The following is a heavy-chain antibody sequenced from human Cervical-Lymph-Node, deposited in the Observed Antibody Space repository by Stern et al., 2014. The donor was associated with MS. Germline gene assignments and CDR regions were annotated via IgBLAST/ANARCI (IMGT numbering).Heavy chain of an antibody. CDR3: ARNRDSSGYYDCYDY. Sequence: DQLVESGAEVKKPGASVKVSCQASGYTFTGYYMHWVRQAPGQGLEWMGRVNPHSGGTKYAQNFQGRVTMTRDTSISTAYMELSRLRSDDTAVYYCARNRDSSGYYDCYDYWGQGTLVTVSS. CDR2: VNPHSGGT. J-gene: IGHJ4*02. V-gene: IGHV1-2*06. CDR1: GYTFTGYY. D-gene: IGHD3-22*01.